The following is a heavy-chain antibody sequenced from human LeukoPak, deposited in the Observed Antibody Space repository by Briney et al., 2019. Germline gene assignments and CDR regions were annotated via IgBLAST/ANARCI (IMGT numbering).Heavy chain of an antibody. V-gene: IGHV1-18*01. CDR2: IGGYNGNT. CDR3: ARSSLGTITAGPFDY. J-gene: IGHJ4*02. D-gene: IGHD5-12*01. Sequence: WASVKVSCKASGYTFSSYGIAWVRQAPGQGLEGMGWIGGYNGNTNYAQKLQGRVSMTTDTSTTTAYMELRSLTSDDTALYYCARSSLGTITAGPFDYWGQGTLVTVSS. CDR1: GYTFSSYG.